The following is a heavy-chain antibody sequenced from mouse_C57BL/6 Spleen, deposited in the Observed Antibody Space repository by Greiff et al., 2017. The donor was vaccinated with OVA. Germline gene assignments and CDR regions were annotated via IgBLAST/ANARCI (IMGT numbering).Heavy chain of an antibody. CDR3: ARNYGSSPFFAY. D-gene: IGHD1-1*01. V-gene: IGHV1-26*01. J-gene: IGHJ3*01. Sequence: EVQLQQSGPELVKPGASVKISCKASGYTFTDYYMNWVKQSHGKSLEWIGDINPNNGGTSYNQKFKGKATLTVDKSSSTAYMELRSLTSEDSAVYYCARNYGSSPFFAYWGQGTLVTVSA. CDR1: GYTFTDYY. CDR2: INPNNGGT.